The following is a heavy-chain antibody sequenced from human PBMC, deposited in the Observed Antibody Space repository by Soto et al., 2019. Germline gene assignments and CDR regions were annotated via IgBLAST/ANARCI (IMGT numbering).Heavy chain of an antibody. D-gene: IGHD6-19*01. V-gene: IGHV3-33*01. CDR1: CFTFSSYG. Sequence: QVQLVESGGGVVQPGSSLRLSCAASCFTFSSYGMHWVRQAPGKGLEWVAVIWYDGSNKYYADSVKGRFTISRDNSKNTLYLQMNSLRAEDTAVYYCARDGSGWKGQDYWGQGTLVTVSS. CDR2: IWYDGSNK. J-gene: IGHJ4*02. CDR3: ARDGSGWKGQDY.